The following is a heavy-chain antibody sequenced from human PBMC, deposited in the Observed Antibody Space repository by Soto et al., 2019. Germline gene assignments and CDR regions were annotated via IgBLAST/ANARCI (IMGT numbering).Heavy chain of an antibody. J-gene: IGHJ6*03. Sequence: QLQLQESGPGLVKPSETLSLTCIVSGDSISSGSYYWGWIRQPPGKGLEWIGSIYYTGSTNYNPSLKSRVTIAEDTSNNHSSPRLSSVPAADTAVYYCARRLQFGNGYFTAPMDVWGKGTPVTVSS. V-gene: IGHV4-39*02. CDR3: ARRLQFGNGYFTAPMDV. CDR2: IYYTGST. D-gene: IGHD3-3*01. CDR1: GDSISSGSYY.